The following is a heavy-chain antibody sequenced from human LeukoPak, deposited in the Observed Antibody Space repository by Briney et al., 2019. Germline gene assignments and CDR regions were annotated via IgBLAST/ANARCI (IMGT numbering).Heavy chain of an antibody. CDR2: ISGSGLSS. Sequence: PGGSLRLSCAASGFTFSNYAMSWVRQAPGEGLVWVSLISGSGLSSYYADSVKGRFSISRDNSRNTLYLQLNNLNAGDTAVYYCAKGTTSGSGPHYFDYWGQGALVTVYS. CDR3: AKGTTSGSGPHYFDY. V-gene: IGHV3-23*01. J-gene: IGHJ4*02. D-gene: IGHD3-10*01. CDR1: GFTFSNYA.